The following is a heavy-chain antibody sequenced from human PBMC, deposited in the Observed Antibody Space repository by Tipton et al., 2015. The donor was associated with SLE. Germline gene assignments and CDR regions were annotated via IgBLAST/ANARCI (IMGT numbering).Heavy chain of an antibody. Sequence: SLRLSCAVSGFTFSSYNINWVRQAPGKGLEWVAFIRYDGSKKYYADSVKGRFTISRDNSKNTLYLQMNSLRAEDTAVYYCAKDGFLEWLASDWGQGTLVTVSS. D-gene: IGHD3-3*01. CDR2: IRYDGSKK. CDR1: GFTFSSYN. V-gene: IGHV3-30*02. CDR3: AKDGFLEWLASD. J-gene: IGHJ4*02.